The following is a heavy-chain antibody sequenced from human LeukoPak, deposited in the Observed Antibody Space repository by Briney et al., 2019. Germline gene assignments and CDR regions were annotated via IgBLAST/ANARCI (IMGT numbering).Heavy chain of an antibody. V-gene: IGHV1-69*13. CDR3: AREPNYDILTGPPRYYYYMDV. Sequence: SVKVSCKASVGTFSSYAISWVRQAPAQGLEWMGGSIPIFGTANYSQKFQDRGTITADESTRTAYMELSSLRSEDTAVYYCAREPNYDILTGPPRYYYYMDVWGKGPTVTVSS. D-gene: IGHD3-9*01. J-gene: IGHJ6*03. CDR2: SIPIFGTA. CDR1: VGTFSSYA.